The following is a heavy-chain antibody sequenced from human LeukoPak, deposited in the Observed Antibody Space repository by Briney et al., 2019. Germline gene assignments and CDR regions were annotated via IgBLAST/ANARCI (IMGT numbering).Heavy chain of an antibody. Sequence: SETLSLTCTVSGGSISSYYWSWIRQPPGKGLEWIGYIYYSGSTNYNPSLNSRVTISVDTSKNQFSLKLSSVTAADTAVYYCAGLDTVYNWFDPWGQGTLVTVSS. V-gene: IGHV4-59*01. CDR3: AGLDTVYNWFDP. J-gene: IGHJ5*02. CDR1: GGSISSYY. D-gene: IGHD4-17*01. CDR2: IYYSGST.